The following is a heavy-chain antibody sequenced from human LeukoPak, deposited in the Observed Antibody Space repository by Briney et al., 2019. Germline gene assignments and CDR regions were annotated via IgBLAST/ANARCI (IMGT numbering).Heavy chain of an antibody. D-gene: IGHD6-19*01. CDR1: GGSISSYY. CDR2: IYYSGST. Sequence: SETLSLTCTVSGGSISSYYWSWIRQPPGKGLEWIGYIYYSGSTNYNPSLKSRVTISVDTSKNQFSLKLSSVTAADTAVYYCARARYSSGWGFDYWGQGTLVTVSS. J-gene: IGHJ4*02. CDR3: ARARYSSGWGFDY. V-gene: IGHV4-59*01.